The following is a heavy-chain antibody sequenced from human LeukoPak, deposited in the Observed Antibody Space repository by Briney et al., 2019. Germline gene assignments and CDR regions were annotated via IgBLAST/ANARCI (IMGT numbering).Heavy chain of an antibody. CDR1: GFTFCDHA. V-gene: IGHV3-49*04. D-gene: IGHD5-18*01. Sequence: SLRLSCTASGFTFCDHAMSWVRPAPGKGLGWVGFIRSKAYRGTTEYAASVKGRFTISRDDSKSIVYLQMNSLETEDTAFYYCARGPIQLWIHNAMDVWGQGATVTVSS. CDR2: IRSKAYRGTT. CDR3: ARGPIQLWIHNAMDV. J-gene: IGHJ6*02.